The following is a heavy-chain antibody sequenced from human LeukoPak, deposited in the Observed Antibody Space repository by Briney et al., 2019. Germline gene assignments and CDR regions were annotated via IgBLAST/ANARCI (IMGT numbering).Heavy chain of an antibody. CDR1: GYTFTSYD. CDR2: MNPNSGNT. J-gene: IGHJ4*02. D-gene: IGHD6-6*01. V-gene: IGHV1-8*01. CDR3: ASGPIAARRGLFDY. Sequence: GASVKVSCKASGYTFTSYDINWVRQATGQGLEWMGWMNPNSGNTGYAQKFQGRVTMTRNTSISTAYMELSSLRSEDTAVYYCASGPIAARRGLFDYWGQGTLVTVSS.